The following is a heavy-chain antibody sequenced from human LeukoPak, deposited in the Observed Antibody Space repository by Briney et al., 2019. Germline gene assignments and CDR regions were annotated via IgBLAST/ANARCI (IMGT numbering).Heavy chain of an antibody. V-gene: IGHV3-7*01. CDR2: IKQDGSET. J-gene: IGHJ4*02. Sequence: GGSLRLSCAAFGFTFSNFGMNWVRQAPGKGLVWVANIKQDGSETYYVDSVKGRFTISRDNARNSLYLQMSSLRVEDTAVYYCARGGLDGWIHLWPSSHFDYWGQGTLVTVSS. CDR3: ARGGLDGWIHLWPSSHFDY. D-gene: IGHD5-18*01. CDR1: GFTFSNFG.